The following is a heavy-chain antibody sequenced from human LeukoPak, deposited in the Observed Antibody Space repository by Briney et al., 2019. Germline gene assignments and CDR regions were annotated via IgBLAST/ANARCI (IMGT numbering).Heavy chain of an antibody. D-gene: IGHD2-15*01. CDR3: AKERSEVVVAATNY. CDR2: ITGGGDTT. Sequence: GGSLRLSCVASGFTFNSYAMTWVRQAPGKGLEWVSSITGGGDTTYYADSVRGRFTISRDNSKNTLSLQINSLRAEDTAVYYCAKERSEVVVAATNYWGQGTLVTVSS. CDR1: GFTFNSYA. V-gene: IGHV3-23*01. J-gene: IGHJ4*02.